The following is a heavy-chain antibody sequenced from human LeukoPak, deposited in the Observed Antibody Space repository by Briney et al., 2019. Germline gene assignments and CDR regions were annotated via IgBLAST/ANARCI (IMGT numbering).Heavy chain of an antibody. CDR2: IDPGDSQA. CDR1: GYSFTTYL. CDR3: ARGALDD. D-gene: IGHD3-16*01. J-gene: IGHJ4*02. Sequence: GESLQISCQASGYSFTTYLINWVRQMPGKGLEWMGRIDPGDSQANYNLSFQGHVTISADKSINTAYLQWSSLKASDTAIYYCARGALDDWGRGTLVTVSS. V-gene: IGHV5-10-1*01.